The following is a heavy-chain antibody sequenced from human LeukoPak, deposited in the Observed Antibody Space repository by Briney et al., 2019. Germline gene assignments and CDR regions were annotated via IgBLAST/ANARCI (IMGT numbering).Heavy chain of an antibody. D-gene: IGHD6-19*01. J-gene: IGHJ3*02. CDR2: IRYDGSSK. Sequence: GGSLRPSCAASGFTFSNYVMNWVRQAPGKGLEWVAFIRYDGSSKYYADSVKGRFTISRDNSKNTLYLQMNSLRAEDTAVYYCAKDIYSSGWSVNDAFDIWGQGTMVTVSS. CDR3: AKDIYSSGWSVNDAFDI. CDR1: GFTFSNYV. V-gene: IGHV3-30*02.